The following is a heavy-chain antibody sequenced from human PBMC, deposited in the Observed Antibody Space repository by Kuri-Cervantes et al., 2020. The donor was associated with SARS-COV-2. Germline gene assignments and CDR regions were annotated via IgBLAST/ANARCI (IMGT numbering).Heavy chain of an antibody. CDR2: IYHSGST. CDR3: ARHTSPITMVRGVNLGPYYFDY. D-gene: IGHD3-10*01. CDR1: GYSISSGYY. J-gene: IGHJ4*02. V-gene: IGHV4-38-2*02. Sequence: ESLKISCTVSGYSISSGYYWGWIRQPPGKGLEWIGSIYHSGSTYYNPSLKSQVTISVDTSKNQFSLKLSSVTAADTAVYYCARHTSPITMVRGVNLGPYYFDYWGQGTLVTVSS.